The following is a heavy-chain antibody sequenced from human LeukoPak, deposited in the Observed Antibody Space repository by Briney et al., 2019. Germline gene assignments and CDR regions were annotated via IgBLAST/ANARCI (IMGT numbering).Heavy chain of an antibody. CDR1: GGTFSSYA. V-gene: IGHV1-69*04. CDR3: ARDRSPHYYYGMDV. CDR2: IIPILGIA. J-gene: IGHJ6*02. Sequence: ASVKVSCKASGGTFSSYAISWVRQAPGQGLEWMGRIIPILGIANYAQKFQGGVTITADKSTSTAYMELSSLRSEDTAVYYCARDRSPHYYYGMDVWGQGTTVTVSS. D-gene: IGHD3-16*02.